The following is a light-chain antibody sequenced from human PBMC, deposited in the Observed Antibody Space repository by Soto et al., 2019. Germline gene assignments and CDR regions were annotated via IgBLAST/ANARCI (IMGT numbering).Light chain of an antibody. CDR1: QRSLYSSNNKNY. CDR3: QQYFRTPIT. J-gene: IGKJ4*01. Sequence: NVTNHPPDSLTLXLXVSCTITCRSIQRSLYSSNNKNYLAWYQQKAGQPPRLLIYWASTRDSGVPDRFSGSGSGTDFTLTISSLQAEDAAVYSCQQYFRTPITFGGGTKVDIK. V-gene: IGKV4-1*01. CDR2: WAS.